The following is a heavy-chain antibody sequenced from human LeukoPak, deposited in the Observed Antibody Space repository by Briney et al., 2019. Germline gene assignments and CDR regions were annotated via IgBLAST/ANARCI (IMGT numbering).Heavy chain of an antibody. CDR1: GFTFSNAW. Sequence: GGSLRLSCAASGFTFSNAWMSWVRQAPGKGLEWVSYISSSSSTIYHADSVKGRFTISKDNSNNTVFLQMNSVRVEDTAVYYCARVWFGYFFQWGQGVLVTVSS. J-gene: IGHJ4*02. CDR3: ARVWFGYFFQ. D-gene: IGHD3-10*01. V-gene: IGHV3-48*04. CDR2: ISSSSSTI.